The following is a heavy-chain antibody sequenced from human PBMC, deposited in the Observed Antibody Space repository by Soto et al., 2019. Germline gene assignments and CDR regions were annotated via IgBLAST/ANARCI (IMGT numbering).Heavy chain of an antibody. Sequence: SETLSLTCAVYGGSFSDYYWSWIRQPPGKGLEWIGYIYYSGSTNYNPSLKSRVTISVDTSKNQFSLKLSSVTAADTAVYYCARVYYDSSGYYLYFDYWGQGTLVTVSS. CDR3: ARVYYDSSGYYLYFDY. CDR1: GGSFSDYY. V-gene: IGHV4-59*01. CDR2: IYYSGST. J-gene: IGHJ4*02. D-gene: IGHD3-22*01.